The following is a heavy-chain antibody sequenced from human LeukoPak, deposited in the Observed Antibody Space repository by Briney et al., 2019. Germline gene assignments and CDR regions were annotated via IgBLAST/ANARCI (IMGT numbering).Heavy chain of an antibody. CDR1: GFTFDDYA. CDR2: IRSKAFGCTP. J-gene: IGHJ4*02. D-gene: IGHD4-17*01. Sequence: HSGRSLRLSCSASGFTFDDYAVSWVRQARGKGVEWVGFIRSKAFGCTPEYAGSVRGTFTISRDDSKTIAYLQMHSLKTEDTAVYYCTRNTVTVHFDYWSQETLVTVSS. V-gene: IGHV3-49*04. CDR3: TRNTVTVHFDY.